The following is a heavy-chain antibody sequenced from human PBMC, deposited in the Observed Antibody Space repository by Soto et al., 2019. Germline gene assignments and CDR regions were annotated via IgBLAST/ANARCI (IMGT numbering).Heavy chain of an antibody. CDR1: GFTFANAW. CDR3: RRDWDYPVL. CDR2: VRSKADGGTT. D-gene: IGHD1-7*01. V-gene: IGHV3-15*01. Sequence: EVQLVESGGGLVNPGGSLRLSCAASGFTFANAWMSWVRQAPGKGLEWVGRVRSKADGGTTDYAAPVKGRFTISRDDSENTLYLQMNSLKIDDTAVYYCRRDWDYPVLWGQGTLVTVSS. J-gene: IGHJ4*02.